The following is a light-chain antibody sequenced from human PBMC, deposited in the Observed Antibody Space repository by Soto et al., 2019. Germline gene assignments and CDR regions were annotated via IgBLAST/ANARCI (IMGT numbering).Light chain of an antibody. Sequence: QSALTQPPSASGSPGQSVTISCTGTSSDVGGYNYVSWYKQHPGKAPKLLIYEVSKRPSGVPDRFSGSKSGNTASLTISGLQGEDEADFSCISYGGSNNFYVFGTGTKLTVL. V-gene: IGLV2-8*01. CDR1: SSDVGGYNY. CDR3: ISYGGSNNFYV. CDR2: EVS. J-gene: IGLJ1*01.